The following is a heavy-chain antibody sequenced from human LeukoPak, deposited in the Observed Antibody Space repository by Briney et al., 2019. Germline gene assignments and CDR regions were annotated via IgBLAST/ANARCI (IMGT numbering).Heavy chain of an antibody. CDR1: GFTFSSYG. J-gene: IGHJ5*02. Sequence: GGSLRLSCVASGFTFSSYGMHWVRQAPGKGLEWVAFIHYDGSTEYYLESVKGRITVSRDKAKNTLYLQMKSLTVGDTAFYYCAKEHLGVSSQPRAYDAWGQGSLVTVS. V-gene: IGHV3-30*02. CDR3: AKEHLGVSSQPRAYDA. CDR2: IHYDGSTE. D-gene: IGHD2-21*01.